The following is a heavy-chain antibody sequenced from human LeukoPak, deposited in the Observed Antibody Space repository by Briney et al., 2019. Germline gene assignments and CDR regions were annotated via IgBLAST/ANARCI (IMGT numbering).Heavy chain of an antibody. CDR1: GFTFSSYA. D-gene: IGHD4-23*01. V-gene: IGHV3-30-3*01. CDR2: ISYDGSNK. Sequence: GGSLRLSCAASGFTFSSYAMHWVRQAPGKGLEWVAVISYDGSNKYYADSVKGRFTISRDNSKNTLYLQMNSLRAEDTAVYYRARGSYGGNSFDYWGQGTLVTVSS. J-gene: IGHJ4*02. CDR3: ARGSYGGNSFDY.